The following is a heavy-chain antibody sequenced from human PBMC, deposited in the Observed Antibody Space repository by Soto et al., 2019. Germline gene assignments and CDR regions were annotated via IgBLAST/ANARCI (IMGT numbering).Heavy chain of an antibody. V-gene: IGHV4-34*01. CDR2: INHSGST. CDR1: GGSFSGYY. J-gene: IGHJ6*02. CDR3: ARGRSDFWSGHALMGYYYYYGMDV. Sequence: QVQLQQWGAGLLKPSETLSLTCAVYGGSFSGYYWSWIRQPPGKGLEWIGEINHSGSTNYNPSLKCRVPISVDTSKNQFSLRLSAVAAAATAVYYCARGRSDFWSGHALMGYYYYYGMDVWGQGTTVTVSS. D-gene: IGHD3-3*01.